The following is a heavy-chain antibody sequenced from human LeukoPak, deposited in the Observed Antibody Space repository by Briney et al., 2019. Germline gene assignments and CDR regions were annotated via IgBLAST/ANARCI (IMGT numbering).Heavy chain of an antibody. J-gene: IGHJ4*02. D-gene: IGHD4-17*01. CDR1: GFTFNNYA. Sequence: GGSLRLSCAASGFTFNNYAMSWVRQAPGKGLEWVSAISGSGGSTYYADSVKGRFTISRDNSKNTLYLQMNSLRAEDTAVYYCAKGAYGDYVYYWGQGTLVTVSS. CDR3: AKGAYGDYVYY. CDR2: ISGSGGST. V-gene: IGHV3-23*01.